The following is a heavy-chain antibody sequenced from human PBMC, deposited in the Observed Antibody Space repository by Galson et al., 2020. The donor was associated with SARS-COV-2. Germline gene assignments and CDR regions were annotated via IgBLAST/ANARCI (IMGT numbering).Heavy chain of an antibody. V-gene: IGHV3-23*01. CDR3: AKDLEDTMIVGLFDY. J-gene: IGHJ4*02. CDR2: ISGSGGST. CDR1: GFTFSSYA. Sequence: GGSLRLSCAASGFTFSSYAMSWVRQAPGKGLEWVSAISGSGGSTYYADSVKGRFTISRDNSKNTLYLQMNSLRAEDTAVYYCAKDLEDTMIVGLFDYWGQGTLVTVSS. D-gene: IGHD3-22*01.